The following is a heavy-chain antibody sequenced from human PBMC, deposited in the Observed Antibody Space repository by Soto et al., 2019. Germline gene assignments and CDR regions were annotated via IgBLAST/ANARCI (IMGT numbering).Heavy chain of an antibody. D-gene: IGHD3-3*01. CDR2: ISGSGGSP. J-gene: IGHJ4*02. V-gene: IGHV3-23*01. Sequence: PGGSLRLSCAASGFTFSNYAMNWVRQAPGKGLEWVSTISGSGGSPYYADSVKGRFTISRDNSKNTLYLQMNSLRAGDSAVYYCAKDLPELRFLEWLFWPFDYWGQGTLVTVSS. CDR3: AKDLPELRFLEWLFWPFDY. CDR1: GFTFSNYA.